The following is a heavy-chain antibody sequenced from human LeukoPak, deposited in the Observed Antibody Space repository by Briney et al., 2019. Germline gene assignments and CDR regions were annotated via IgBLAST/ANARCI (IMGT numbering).Heavy chain of an antibody. CDR2: ISYTGDT. V-gene: IGHV4-31*11. D-gene: IGHD2-2*02. Sequence: SQTLSLTCAVSGASINSGAYSWTWIRQRPGEGLAFIGNISYTGDTYFNPSLKSRVAFSVDTSKSHFYLSLTSVTAADTAFYYCARLSPLYVLDYWGQGILATVSS. CDR1: GASINSGAYS. J-gene: IGHJ4*02. CDR3: ARLSPLYVLDY.